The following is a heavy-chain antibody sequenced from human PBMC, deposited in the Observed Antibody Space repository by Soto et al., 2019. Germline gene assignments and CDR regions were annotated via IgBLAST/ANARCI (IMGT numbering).Heavy chain of an antibody. CDR3: ARGAVDTAMVYFDY. CDR1: GGTFSSYT. CDR2: IIPILGIA. J-gene: IGHJ4*02. D-gene: IGHD5-18*01. V-gene: IGHV1-69*02. Sequence: QVQLVQSGAEVEKPGSSVKVSCKASGGTFSSYTISWVRQAPGQGLEWMGRIIPILGIANYAQKFQGRVTITADKSTSTAYMELSSLRSEDTAVYYCARGAVDTAMVYFDYWGQGTLVTVSS.